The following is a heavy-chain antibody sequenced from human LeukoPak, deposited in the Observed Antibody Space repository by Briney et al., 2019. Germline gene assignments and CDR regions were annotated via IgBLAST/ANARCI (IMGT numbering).Heavy chain of an antibody. Sequence: GGSLRLSCAASGFTFSSYGMSSVRQAPGKGLEWVSSIGYGGADSHYADSVKGRFTISRDNSKNTLYLQLSSLRADDTAVYYCTRNSGWNGISWGQGTLATVSS. CDR1: GFTFSSYG. D-gene: IGHD6-19*01. J-gene: IGHJ4*02. CDR3: TRNSGWNGIS. V-gene: IGHV3-23*01. CDR2: IGYGGADS.